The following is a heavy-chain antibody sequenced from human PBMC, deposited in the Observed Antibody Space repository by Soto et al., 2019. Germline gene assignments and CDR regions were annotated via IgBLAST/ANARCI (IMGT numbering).Heavy chain of an antibody. CDR1: GGTFSSYA. CDR2: IIPIFGTA. J-gene: IGHJ4*02. Sequence: ASVKVSCKASGGTFSSYAISWVRQAPGQGLEWMGGIIPIFGTANYAQKFQGRVTITADESTSTAYMELSSLRSEDTAVYYCARSHRDQWLFRHWGQGTLVTVSS. V-gene: IGHV1-69*13. D-gene: IGHD3-22*01. CDR3: ARSHRDQWLFRH.